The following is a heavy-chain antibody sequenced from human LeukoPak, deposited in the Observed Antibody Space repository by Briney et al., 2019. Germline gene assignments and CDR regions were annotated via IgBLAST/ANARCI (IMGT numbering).Heavy chain of an antibody. D-gene: IGHD6-13*01. V-gene: IGHV4-30-4*01. CDR2: VRHSGNT. CDR1: GDSISGDYY. Sequence: SETLSLTCTVSGDSISGDYYWSWVRQSPEKGLEWVGYVRHSGNTYYNPSLKSRLTISVDTSKNQFSLRLASVTAADTAVYYCASDGKSSSWYNYYYGMDVWGQGTTVTVSS. J-gene: IGHJ6*02. CDR3: ASDGKSSSWYNYYYGMDV.